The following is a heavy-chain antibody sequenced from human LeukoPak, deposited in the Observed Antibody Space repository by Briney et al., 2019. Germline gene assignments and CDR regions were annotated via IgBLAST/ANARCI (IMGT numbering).Heavy chain of an antibody. D-gene: IGHD3-3*01. Sequence: SETLSLTCTVSGGSISSSSYYWSWIRQPPGKGLEWIGYIYYSGSTNYNPSLKSRVTISVDTSKNQFSLKLSSVTAADTAVYYCARDGGDGYYHYWGQGTLVTVSS. CDR1: GGSISSSSYY. CDR2: IYYSGST. J-gene: IGHJ4*02. V-gene: IGHV4-61*01. CDR3: ARDGGDGYYHY.